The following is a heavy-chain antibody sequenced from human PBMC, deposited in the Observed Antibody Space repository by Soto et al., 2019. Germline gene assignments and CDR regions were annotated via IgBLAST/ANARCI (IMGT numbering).Heavy chain of an antibody. CDR2: IYYSGST. D-gene: IGHD6-6*01. CDR1: CDSISFNY. Sequence: PSETLSLTCTVSCDSISFNYWSWIRQPPGKALEWIGFIYYSGSTDYNPSLKSRVTISIDTSKNQFSLKLRSVTAADTAVYYCAREGGSSLDYWGQGTLVTVSS. CDR3: AREGGSSLDY. V-gene: IGHV4-59*01. J-gene: IGHJ4*02.